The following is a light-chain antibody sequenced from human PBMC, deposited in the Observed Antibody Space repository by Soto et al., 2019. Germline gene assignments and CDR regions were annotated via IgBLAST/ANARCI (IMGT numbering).Light chain of an antibody. Sequence: DIQMTQSPSSVSASVGDRVTITCRASQGISSWIAWYQQKPGKPPKLLIYAASSLHSGVPSRLSSSGSSAEYPLTISHLQPEDFANYYCHQANTFPRTFGQGTKVEIK. CDR3: HQANTFPRT. CDR2: AAS. V-gene: IGKV1-12*01. CDR1: QGISSW. J-gene: IGKJ1*01.